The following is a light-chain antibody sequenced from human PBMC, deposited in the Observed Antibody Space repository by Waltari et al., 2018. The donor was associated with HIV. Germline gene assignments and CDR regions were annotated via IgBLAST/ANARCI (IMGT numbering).Light chain of an antibody. J-gene: IGKJ4*01. Sequence: EIVLTQYPGALSLSPGERATLSCRASQSVSTNYLAWYQYKLGQAPRLLIYDASLRAVGIPNRFSGGGSGTDFTLTISRLEPEDFAVYYCQQYHTSPLTFGGGTKVEIK. CDR3: QQYHTSPLT. V-gene: IGKV3-20*01. CDR2: DAS. CDR1: QSVSTNY.